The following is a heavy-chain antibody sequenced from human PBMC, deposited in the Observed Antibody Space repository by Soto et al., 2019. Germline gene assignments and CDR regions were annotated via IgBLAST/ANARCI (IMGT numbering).Heavy chain of an antibody. Sequence: QVQLVQSGAEVKKPGSSVKVSCKASGGTFSSYAISWVRQAPGQGLEWMGGIIPIFGTANYAQKFQGRVTITADESTSTAYMELSSLRSEDTAVYYCARPLFEYDILTGYQGAGDYYFDYWGQGTLVTVSS. CDR1: GGTFSSYA. CDR2: IIPIFGTA. V-gene: IGHV1-69*01. D-gene: IGHD3-9*01. CDR3: ARPLFEYDILTGYQGAGDYYFDY. J-gene: IGHJ4*02.